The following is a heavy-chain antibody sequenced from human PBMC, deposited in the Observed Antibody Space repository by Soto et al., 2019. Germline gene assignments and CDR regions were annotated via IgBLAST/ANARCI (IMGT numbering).Heavy chain of an antibody. CDR3: ARVGVAPSYYYDMVF. CDR2: ISTYNGDT. D-gene: IGHD5-12*01. J-gene: IGHJ6*02. Sequence: ASVKVSCKASGYTFTRSGISWVRQAPGQGLEWMGWISTYNGDTNYAQTFQGRVTMTTDTSTSTVHMEVRSLRSDDTAVYYCARVGVAPSYYYDMVFWGQGTPVTGSS. V-gene: IGHV1-18*01. CDR1: GYTFTRSG.